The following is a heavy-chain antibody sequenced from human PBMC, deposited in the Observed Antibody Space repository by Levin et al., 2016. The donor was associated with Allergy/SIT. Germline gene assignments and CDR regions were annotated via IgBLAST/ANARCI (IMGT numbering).Heavy chain of an antibody. CDR2: IKQDGSEK. Sequence: GESLKISCVASGFTFRSYWMTWVRQAPGKGLEWVANIKQDGSEKYYVDSVKGRFTISRDNANNSLYLQMNSLRAEDTAVYYCAKSPGHEIWFGELFPTPNYFDYWGQGTLVTVSS. CDR3: AKSPGHEIWFGELFPTPNYFDY. D-gene: IGHD3-10*01. CDR1: GFTFRSYW. V-gene: IGHV3-7*03. J-gene: IGHJ4*02.